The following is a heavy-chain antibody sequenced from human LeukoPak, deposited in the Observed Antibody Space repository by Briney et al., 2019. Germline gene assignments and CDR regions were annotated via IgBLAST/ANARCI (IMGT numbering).Heavy chain of an antibody. CDR1: GFTFRKYW. D-gene: IGHD3-10*01. CDR2: IKQDGSEK. CDR3: ARARGSGTYTYDY. Sequence: GGSLRLSCAASGFTFRKYWMSWVRQAPGKGLDWVANIKQDGSEKYYVDSVKGRFTISRDNAKNSLYLQMNSLIAEDTAVYYCARARGSGTYTYDYWGQGTLVTVSS. J-gene: IGHJ4*02. V-gene: IGHV3-7*03.